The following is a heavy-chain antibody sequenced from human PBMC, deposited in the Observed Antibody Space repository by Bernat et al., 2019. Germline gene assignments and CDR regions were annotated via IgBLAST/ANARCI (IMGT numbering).Heavy chain of an antibody. CDR3: ARQRSSSWYSPFEY. V-gene: IGHV4-39*01. CDR2: IYYSGST. CDR1: GGSISSSSYY. Sequence: QLQLQESGPGLVKPSETLSLTCTVSGGSISSSSYYWGWIRQPPGKGLEWIGSIYYSGSTYYNASLKSRVTISVDTTKNQFSLKLSSVTAAGTAVYYCARQRSSSWYSPFEYWGQGTLVTVSS. D-gene: IGHD6-13*01. J-gene: IGHJ4*02.